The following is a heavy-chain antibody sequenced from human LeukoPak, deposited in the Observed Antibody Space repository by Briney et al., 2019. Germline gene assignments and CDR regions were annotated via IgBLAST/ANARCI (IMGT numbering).Heavy chain of an antibody. D-gene: IGHD4-23*01. V-gene: IGHV4-59*08. CDR2: ISYSGST. CDR3: ARRGGHGGSFDY. J-gene: IGHJ4*02. Sequence: PSETLSLTCTVSGYSITNYYWSWIRQPPGKGLEWIGYISYSGSTNYNPSLKSRVSISVDTSKNHFSLKLSSVTAADTAVYYCARRGGHGGSFDYWGQGTLVTVSS. CDR1: GYSITNYY.